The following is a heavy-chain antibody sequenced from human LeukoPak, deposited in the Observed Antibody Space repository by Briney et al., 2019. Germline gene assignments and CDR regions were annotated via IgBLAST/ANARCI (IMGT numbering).Heavy chain of an antibody. CDR2: IIPIFGTA. Sequence: SVKVSCKASGGTFSSYAISWVRQAPGQGLEWMGGIIPIFGTANYAQKFQGRVTITTDESTSTAYMELSSLRSEDTAVYYCARDLDYSSGYYKGENWFDPCGQGTLVTVSS. J-gene: IGHJ5*02. CDR3: ARDLDYSSGYYKGENWFDP. D-gene: IGHD3-22*01. CDR1: GGTFSSYA. V-gene: IGHV1-69*05.